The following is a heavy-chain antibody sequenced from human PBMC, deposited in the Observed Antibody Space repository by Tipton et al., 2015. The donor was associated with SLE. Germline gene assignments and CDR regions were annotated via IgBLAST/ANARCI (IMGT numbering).Heavy chain of an antibody. V-gene: IGHV4-34*01. CDR3: ASTEDTAVAVRRHAFDI. D-gene: IGHD6-19*01. CDR1: GGSFSGYY. Sequence: TLSLTCAVYGGSFSGYYWSWIRQPPGKGLEWIGEINHSGSTNYNPSLKSRFTISVDTSKNQFSLKLSSLTAAYTAVYYCASTEDTAVAVRRHAFDIWGQGTMVTVSS. CDR2: INHSGST. J-gene: IGHJ3*02.